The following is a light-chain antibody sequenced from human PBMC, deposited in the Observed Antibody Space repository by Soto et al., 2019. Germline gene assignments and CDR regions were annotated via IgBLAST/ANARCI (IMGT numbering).Light chain of an antibody. Sequence: DIQLTQSPSFLSASVGDIVTITCRASQGISNYLAWYQQKPGKAPKLLIYAASTLQSGVPLRFSGSGSGTEFTLTISSLQPDDFATYYCQQYNSYGTFGQGTKVDIK. J-gene: IGKJ1*01. CDR2: AAS. CDR3: QQYNSYGT. V-gene: IGKV1-9*01. CDR1: QGISNY.